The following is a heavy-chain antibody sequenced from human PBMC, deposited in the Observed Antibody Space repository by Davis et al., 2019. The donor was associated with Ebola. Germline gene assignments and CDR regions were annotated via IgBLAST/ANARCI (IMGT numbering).Heavy chain of an antibody. V-gene: IGHV3-11*01. CDR2: ISSSGSTI. CDR1: GFTFSDYY. D-gene: IGHD1-26*01. Sequence: PGGSLRLSCAASGFTFSDYYMSWIRQAPGKGLEWVSYISSSGSTIYYADSVKGRFTISRDNAKNSLYLQMNSLRAEDTAVYYCARGPILGIVGATGDLYFDYWGQGTLVTVSS. J-gene: IGHJ4*02. CDR3: ARGPILGIVGATGDLYFDY.